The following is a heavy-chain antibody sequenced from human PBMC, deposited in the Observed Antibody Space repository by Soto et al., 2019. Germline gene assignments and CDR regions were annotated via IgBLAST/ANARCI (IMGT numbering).Heavy chain of an antibody. CDR1: GYTFTSYG. CDR2: ISAYNGNT. CDR3: ARDTMTTVTKDFDY. J-gene: IGHJ4*02. V-gene: IGHV1-18*01. Sequence: ASVKVSCTASGYTFTSYGISWVRQAPGQGLEWMGWISAYNGNTNYAQKLQGRVTMTTDTSTSTAYMELRSLRSDDTAVYYCARDTMTTVTKDFDYWGQGTLVTVSS. D-gene: IGHD4-17*01.